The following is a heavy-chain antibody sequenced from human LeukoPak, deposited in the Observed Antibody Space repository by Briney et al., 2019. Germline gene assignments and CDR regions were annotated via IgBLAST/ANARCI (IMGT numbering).Heavy chain of an antibody. D-gene: IGHD6-19*01. Sequence: GGSLRLSCAASGFTFNNYAMDWVRQAPGKGLEWVAAIRYDGDEKYYADSVQGRFTISRDNSNNTLYLQMDSLRVEDTAVYYCARDLVAVAHFDYWGQGTLVTVSS. CDR3: ARDLVAVAHFDY. CDR1: GFTFNNYA. V-gene: IGHV3-33*01. J-gene: IGHJ4*02. CDR2: IRYDGDEK.